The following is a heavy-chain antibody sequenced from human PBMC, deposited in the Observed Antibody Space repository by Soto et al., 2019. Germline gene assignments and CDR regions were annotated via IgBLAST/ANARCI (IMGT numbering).Heavy chain of an antibody. D-gene: IGHD3-3*01. CDR2: IYPGDSDI. V-gene: IGHV5-51*01. CDR1: GYSFTSYW. J-gene: IGHJ5*02. Sequence: GASLKISCKGSGYSFTSYWIAWVRQMPGKGLEWMGIIYPGDSDIRYSPSFQGQVTISADKSISTAYLQWSSLKASDTAIYYCARLRYYDVPFDPWGQGTLVTVSS. CDR3: ARLRYYDVPFDP.